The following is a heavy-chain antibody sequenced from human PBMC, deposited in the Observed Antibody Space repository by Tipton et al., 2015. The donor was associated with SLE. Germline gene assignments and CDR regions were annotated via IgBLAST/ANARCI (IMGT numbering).Heavy chain of an antibody. CDR3: GARGAFDI. Sequence: TLSLTCTVSGDSFTRHYWSWIRQPPGKGLEWIGYIYYSGSTYYTPSLRSRVSISVDTSKNQFSLSLSSVTAADTAVYYCGARGAFDIWGQGTMVTVSS. CDR1: GDSFTRHY. CDR2: IYYSGST. V-gene: IGHV4-59*06. D-gene: IGHD3-16*01. J-gene: IGHJ3*02.